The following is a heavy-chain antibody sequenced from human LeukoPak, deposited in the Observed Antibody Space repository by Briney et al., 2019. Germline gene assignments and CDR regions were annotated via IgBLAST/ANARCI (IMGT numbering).Heavy chain of an antibody. V-gene: IGHV3-23*01. D-gene: IGHD5-24*01. Sequence: EPGGSLRLSCAASGFTVSNNYMSWVRQAPGKGLEWVSAISGSGGSTYYADSVKGRFTISRDNSKNTLYLQMNSLTAEDTAVYYCAKFSRAGPDTMAYYYYGMDVWGQGTTVTVSS. CDR1: GFTVSNNY. CDR2: ISGSGGST. J-gene: IGHJ6*02. CDR3: AKFSRAGPDTMAYYYYGMDV.